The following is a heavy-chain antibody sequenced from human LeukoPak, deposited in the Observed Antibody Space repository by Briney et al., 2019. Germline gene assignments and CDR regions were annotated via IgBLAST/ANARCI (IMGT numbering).Heavy chain of an antibody. CDR3: ARVLRSSSSWYGFDY. CDR1: GGSISSGGYS. CDR2: IYHSGST. Sequence: SETLSLTCAVSGGSISSGGYSWSWIRQPPGKGLEWIGYIYHSGSTYYNPSLESRVTISVDRSKNQFSLKLSSVTAADTAVYYCARVLRSSSSWYGFDYWGQGTLVTVSS. D-gene: IGHD6-13*01. V-gene: IGHV4-30-2*01. J-gene: IGHJ4*02.